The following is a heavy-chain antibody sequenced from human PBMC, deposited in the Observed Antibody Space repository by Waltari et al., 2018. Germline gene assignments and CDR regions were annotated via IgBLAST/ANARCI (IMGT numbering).Heavy chain of an antibody. Sequence: QVQLQESGPGLVKPSETLSLTCAVSGYSISSGYYWGWIRQPPGKGLEWIGSIYHSGSTYYNPSLKRRVTISVETSKNQFSLKLSSVTAADTAVYYCARWSYYYDSSGPGADYWGQGTLVTVSS. V-gene: IGHV4-38-2*01. CDR1: GYSISSGYY. D-gene: IGHD3-22*01. CDR3: ARWSYYYDSSGPGADY. J-gene: IGHJ4*02. CDR2: IYHSGST.